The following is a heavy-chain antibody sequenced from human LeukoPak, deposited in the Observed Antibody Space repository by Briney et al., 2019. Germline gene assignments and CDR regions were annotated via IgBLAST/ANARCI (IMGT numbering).Heavy chain of an antibody. CDR3: ARGYTVVTSEDYYYYMDV. V-gene: IGHV1-8*03. D-gene: IGHD4-23*01. CDR1: GYTFTSYD. J-gene: IGHJ6*03. CDR2: MNPNSGNT. Sequence: ASVKVSCKASGYTFTSYDINWVRQATGQGLERMGWMNPNSGNTGYAQKFQGRVTITRNTSISTAYMELSSLRSEDTAVYYCARGYTVVTSEDYYYYMDVWGKGTTVTVSS.